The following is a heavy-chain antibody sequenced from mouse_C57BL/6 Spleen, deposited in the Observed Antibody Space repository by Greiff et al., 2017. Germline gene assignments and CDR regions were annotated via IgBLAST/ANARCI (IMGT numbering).Heavy chain of an antibody. CDR3: ARLGLGFAY. CDR2: IWTGGGT. J-gene: IGHJ3*01. V-gene: IGHV2-9-1*01. Sequence: QVQLKESGPGLVAPSQSLSITCTVSGFSLTSYAISWVRQTPGKGLEWLGVIWTGGGTNYNSDLKYRLSISKNNSKIQVFLKMNSRQTDDTSRNYVARLGLGFAYWGQGTLVTVSA. CDR1: GFSLTSYA. D-gene: IGHD4-1*01.